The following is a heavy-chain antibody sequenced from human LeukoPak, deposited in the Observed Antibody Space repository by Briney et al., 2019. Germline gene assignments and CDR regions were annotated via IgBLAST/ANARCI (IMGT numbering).Heavy chain of an antibody. D-gene: IGHD3-22*01. J-gene: IGHJ3*02. CDR2: IYYSGST. CDR1: GGSISSSSYY. V-gene: IGHV4-39*01. CDR3: ATANTMIVVVSAFDI. Sequence: SETLSLTCTVSGGSISSSSYYWGWIRQPPGKGLEWIGSIYYSGSTYYNPSLKSRVTISVDTSKNQFSLKLSSVTAADTAVYYCATANTMIVVVSAFDIWGQGTMVTVSS.